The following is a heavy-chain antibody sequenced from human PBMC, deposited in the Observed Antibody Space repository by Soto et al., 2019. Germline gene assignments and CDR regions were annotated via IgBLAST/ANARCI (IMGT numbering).Heavy chain of an antibody. D-gene: IGHD6-19*01. CDR2: ISYDGSNK. Sequence: PGGSLRLSCAASGFTFSSYAMHWVRQAPGKGLEWVAVISYDGSNKYYADSVKGRFTISRDNSKNTLYLQMNSLRAEDTAVYYCARDLGPLKYSSGNDYWGQGTLVTVS. V-gene: IGHV3-30-3*01. CDR1: GFTFSSYA. CDR3: ARDLGPLKYSSGNDY. J-gene: IGHJ4*02.